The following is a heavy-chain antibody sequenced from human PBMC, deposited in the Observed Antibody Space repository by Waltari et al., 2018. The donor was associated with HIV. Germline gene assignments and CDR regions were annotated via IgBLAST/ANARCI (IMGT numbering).Heavy chain of an antibody. Sequence: EVQLVESGGGSIQSGGSLRLSCAASGFIFDNYWMHWVRQAPGKGLMWVARGNSDGTTTNYADSVKGRFTISRDNAKNTLFLQMKNLGAEDTAVYYCARGFPLLDYWGQGTLVTVSS. CDR1: GFIFDNYW. CDR2: GNSDGTTT. CDR3: ARGFPLLDY. D-gene: IGHD3-10*01. V-gene: IGHV3-74*01. J-gene: IGHJ4*02.